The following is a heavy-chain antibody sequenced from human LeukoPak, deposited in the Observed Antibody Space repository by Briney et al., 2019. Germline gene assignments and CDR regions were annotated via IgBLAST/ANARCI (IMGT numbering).Heavy chain of an antibody. V-gene: IGHV3-21*01. Sequence: GGSLRLSCAASGFTFSSYNMNWVRQAPGKGLEWVSCITTSGTYIYYADSVKGRFTISRDNAKNSLYLQMNSLRAEDTAVYYCARYNAFDIWGQGTMVTVSS. CDR2: ITTSGTYI. J-gene: IGHJ3*02. CDR3: ARYNAFDI. CDR1: GFTFSSYN.